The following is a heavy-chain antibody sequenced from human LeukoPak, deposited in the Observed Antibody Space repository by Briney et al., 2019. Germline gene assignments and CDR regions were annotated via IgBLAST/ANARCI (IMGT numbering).Heavy chain of an antibody. V-gene: IGHV3-21*01. Sequence: GGSLRLSCAASGFTFSSYSMNWVRQAPGKGLEWVSSISSSSSYIYYADSVKGRFTISRDNAKNSLYLQMKSLRAEDTAVYYCARDSTVVPAAIDYFDYWGQGTLVTVSS. J-gene: IGHJ4*02. CDR1: GFTFSSYS. D-gene: IGHD2-2*01. CDR2: ISSSSSYI. CDR3: ARDSTVVPAAIDYFDY.